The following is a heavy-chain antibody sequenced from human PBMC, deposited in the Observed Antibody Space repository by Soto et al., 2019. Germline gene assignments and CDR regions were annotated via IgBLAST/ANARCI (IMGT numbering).Heavy chain of an antibody. V-gene: IGHV4-4*07. Sequence: LSLTCTVSGASISGFYWSWIRKSAGKGLEWIGRIYATGTTDYNPSLKSRVMMSVDTSKKQFSLKLRSVTAADTAVYYCVRDGTKTLRDWFDPWGQGISVTISS. D-gene: IGHD1-1*01. CDR3: VRDGTKTLRDWFDP. CDR2: IYATGTT. J-gene: IGHJ5*02. CDR1: GASISGFY.